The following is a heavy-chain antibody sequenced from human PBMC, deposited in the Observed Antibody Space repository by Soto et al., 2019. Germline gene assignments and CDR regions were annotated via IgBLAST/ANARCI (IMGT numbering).Heavy chain of an antibody. CDR1: GGSISSYY. Sequence: PSETLSLTCTVSGGSISSYYWSWIRQPPGKGLEWIGYIYYSGSTNYNPSLKSRVTISVDTSKNQFSLKLSSVTAADTAVYYCARSVSMTTVTTFDYWGQGTLVTVSS. CDR2: IYYSGST. J-gene: IGHJ4*02. CDR3: ARSVSMTTVTTFDY. D-gene: IGHD4-17*01. V-gene: IGHV4-59*01.